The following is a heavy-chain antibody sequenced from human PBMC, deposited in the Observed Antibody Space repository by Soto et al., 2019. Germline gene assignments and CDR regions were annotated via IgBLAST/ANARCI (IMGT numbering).Heavy chain of an antibody. CDR2: ISADNGNT. CDR1: GYSFTSYI. CDR3: ASHQWDIVVVVAATEWVDAFDI. D-gene: IGHD2-15*01. J-gene: IGHJ3*02. Sequence: ASVKVSCKTSGYSFTSYIISWVRQAPGQGLEWMGWISADNGNTNYAQKLQGRVTITADKSTSTAYMELSSLRSEDTAVYYCASHQWDIVVVVAATEWVDAFDIWG. V-gene: IGHV1-18*01.